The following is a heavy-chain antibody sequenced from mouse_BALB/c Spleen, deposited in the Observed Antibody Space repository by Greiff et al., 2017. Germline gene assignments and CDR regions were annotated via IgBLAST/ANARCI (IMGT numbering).Heavy chain of an antibody. J-gene: IGHJ1*01. CDR1: GFSLSTSGMG. Sequence: QVTLKESGPGILQPSQTLSLTCSFSGFSLSTSGMGVSWIRQPSGKGLEWLAHIYWDDDKRYNPSLKSRLTISKDTSSNQVFLKITSVDTADTATYYCAGRGILRLREDWYFDVWGAGTTVTVAA. V-gene: IGHV8-12*01. CDR2: IYWDDDK. D-gene: IGHD1-2*01. CDR3: AGRGILRLREDWYFDV.